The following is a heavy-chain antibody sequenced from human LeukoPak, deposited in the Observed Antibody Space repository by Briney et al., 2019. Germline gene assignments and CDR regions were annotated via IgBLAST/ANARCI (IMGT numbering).Heavy chain of an antibody. CDR3: ATDRGWRTSGYYLYYFEY. D-gene: IGHD3-3*01. J-gene: IGHJ4*02. Sequence: GGSLRLSCAASGFTFSNYAMHWVRQAPGKGLEWVASIKHDGSEKYYVDSVRGRFTISRDNTMNSLYLQMSSLRAEDTAVYYCATDRGWRTSGYYLYYFEYWGQGTLVTYSS. CDR2: IKHDGSEK. CDR1: GFTFSNYA. V-gene: IGHV3-7*01.